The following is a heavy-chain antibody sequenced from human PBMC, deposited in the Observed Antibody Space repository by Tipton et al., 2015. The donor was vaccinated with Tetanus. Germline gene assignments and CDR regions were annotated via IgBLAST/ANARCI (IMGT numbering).Heavy chain of an antibody. CDR1: GGSISSFNYY. CDR3: VANDGGLEHGQH. CDR2: IYYSGRT. V-gene: IGHV4-39*07. Sequence: TLSLTCTVSGGSISSFNYYWGWIRQPPGKGLEWIGSIYYSGRTYYNPSLKSRVTISVDTSKNQFSLKLSSVTAADTAVYYCVANDGGLEHGQHWGQGTLVTVSS. D-gene: IGHD2-8*01. J-gene: IGHJ1*01.